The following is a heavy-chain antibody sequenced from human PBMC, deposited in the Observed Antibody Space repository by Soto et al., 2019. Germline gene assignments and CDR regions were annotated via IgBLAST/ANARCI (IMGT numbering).Heavy chain of an antibody. V-gene: IGHV3-74*01. CDR2: INSDGSST. CDR1: GFTFSSYW. CDR3: AREVGYCSGGSCPYFDY. Sequence: PGGSLRLSCAASGFTFSSYWMHWVRQAPGKGLVWVSRINSDGSSTSYADSVKGRFTISRDNAKNTLYLQMNSLRAEDTAVYYCAREVGYCSGGSCPYFDYWGQGTLVTVS. D-gene: IGHD2-15*01. J-gene: IGHJ4*02.